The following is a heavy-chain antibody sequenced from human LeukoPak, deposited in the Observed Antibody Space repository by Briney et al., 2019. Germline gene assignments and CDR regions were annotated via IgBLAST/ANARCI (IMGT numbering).Heavy chain of an antibody. V-gene: IGHV5-51*01. CDR3: ARQTAMGRSGDY. CDR1: GYSFTSHW. D-gene: IGHD5-18*01. Sequence: GESLKISCKASGYSFTSHWIGWVRQMPGKALEWMGIIDPSDSETRYTPSFQGQVTISADKSLTTAYLQRNSLKASDTAMYYCARQTAMGRSGDYWGQGTLVTVSS. J-gene: IGHJ1*01. CDR2: IDPSDSET.